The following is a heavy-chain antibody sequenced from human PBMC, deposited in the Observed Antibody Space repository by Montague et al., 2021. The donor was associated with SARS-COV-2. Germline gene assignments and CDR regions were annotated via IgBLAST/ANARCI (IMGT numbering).Heavy chain of an antibody. V-gene: IGHV4-59*01. CDR1: GGSISSYY. CDR2: IYYSGST. CDR3: ARDTEGYISSWYHDY. Sequence: SETLSLTCTVSGGSISSYYWCWIRQPPGKGLEWIGYIYYSGSTNYNPSLTSRVTISVDTSKNQFSLKLSSVTAADTAVYYCARDTEGYISSWYHDYWGQRTLVTVSS. D-gene: IGHD6-13*01. J-gene: IGHJ4*02.